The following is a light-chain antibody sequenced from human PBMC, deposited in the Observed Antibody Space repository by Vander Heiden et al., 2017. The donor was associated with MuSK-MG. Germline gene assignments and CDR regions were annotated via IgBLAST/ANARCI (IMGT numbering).Light chain of an antibody. V-gene: IGKV6-21*01. CDR2: DAS. Sequence: LLTMPPDFQSVTLKEKVTITCRASQSIGSCLHWYQQKPDQSPKLLIKDASQSFSGVPSRFSGSGSGTDFTLTINSLEAEDAATYYCHQSKSMPYTFGHGTKLDIK. J-gene: IGKJ2*01. CDR3: HQSKSMPYT. CDR1: QSIGSC.